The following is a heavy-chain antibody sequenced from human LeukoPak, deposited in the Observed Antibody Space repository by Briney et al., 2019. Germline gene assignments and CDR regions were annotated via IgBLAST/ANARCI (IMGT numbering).Heavy chain of an antibody. J-gene: IGHJ2*01. Sequence: GGSLRLSCAGSGFTFNNYAVHWVRQAPGQGLEWVAVISHHAIHKYYADSVKGRFTISRDSSKNTLFLHMNTLRAEDTTIYYCAKDRTVGASYWYFDLWGRGTLVTVSS. CDR1: GFTFNNYA. CDR2: ISHHAIHK. V-gene: IGHV3-30*04. D-gene: IGHD1-26*01. CDR3: AKDRTVGASYWYFDL.